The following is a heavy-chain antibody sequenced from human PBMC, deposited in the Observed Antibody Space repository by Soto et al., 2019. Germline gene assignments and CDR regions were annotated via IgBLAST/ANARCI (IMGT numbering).Heavy chain of an antibody. CDR1: GGSSSGYY. J-gene: IGHJ5*02. D-gene: IGHD2-8*01. CDR3: ARGGPIVLMVYAITTRTNWFDP. V-gene: IGHV4-34*01. CDR2: INHSGST. Sequence: SETLSLTCAVYGGSSSGYYWSWIRQPPGKGLEWIGEINHSGSTNYNPSLKSRVTISVDTSKNQFSLKLSSVTAADTAVYYCARGGPIVLMVYAITTRTNWFDPWGQGTLVTVSS.